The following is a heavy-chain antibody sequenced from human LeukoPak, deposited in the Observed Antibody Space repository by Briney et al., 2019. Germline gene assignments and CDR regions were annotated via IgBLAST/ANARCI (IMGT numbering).Heavy chain of an antibody. Sequence: PSETLSLTCTVSGGSISSSDYYWGWIRQPPGKGLEWIGSIYYSGNTYYNPSLKSRVTISVDTSKNQFSLRLCFVTAADTAVYYCARYPTAMVSFDYWGQGTLVTVSS. V-gene: IGHV4-39*01. CDR3: ARYPTAMVSFDY. D-gene: IGHD5-18*01. CDR2: IYYSGNT. J-gene: IGHJ4*02. CDR1: GGSISSSDYY.